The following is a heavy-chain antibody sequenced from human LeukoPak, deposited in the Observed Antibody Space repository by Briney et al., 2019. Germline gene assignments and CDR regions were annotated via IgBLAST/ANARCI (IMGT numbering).Heavy chain of an antibody. CDR3: ASILDYGGNPILDY. CDR1: GFTFSDYY. D-gene: IGHD4-23*01. Sequence: PGGSLRLSCAASGFTFSDYYMSWIRQAPGKGLEWVSYISSSGSTIYYADSVKGRFTISRDNAKNSLYLQMNSLRAEDTAVYYCASILDYGGNPILDYWGQGTLVTVSS. J-gene: IGHJ4*02. CDR2: ISSSGSTI. V-gene: IGHV3-11*04.